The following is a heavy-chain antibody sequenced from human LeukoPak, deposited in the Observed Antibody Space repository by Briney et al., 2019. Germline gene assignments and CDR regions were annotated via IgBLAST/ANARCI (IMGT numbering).Heavy chain of an antibody. J-gene: IGHJ4*02. CDR3: ARSRQIQLWLEFDY. D-gene: IGHD5-18*01. CDR1: GGSIGSSTYF. Sequence: SETLSLTCTVSGGSIGSSTYFWGWIRQPPGKGLEWIGSIYYSGITYYNPSLKSRVTISVDTSKNQFSLKLSSVTAADTAVYYCARSRQIQLWLEFDYWGQGTLVTVSS. V-gene: IGHV4-39*07. CDR2: IYYSGIT.